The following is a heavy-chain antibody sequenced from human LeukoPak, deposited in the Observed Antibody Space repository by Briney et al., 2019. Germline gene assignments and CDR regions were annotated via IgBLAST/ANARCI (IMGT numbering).Heavy chain of an antibody. CDR3: ARGTTYFFDY. Sequence: PSETLSLTCTVSGGSISSGIDYWSWIRQPPGKGLEWIGYVYHSGSAHSNPSLRSRVTVSVDRSKNQFSLKLSSVTAADTAVYYYARGTTYFFDYWGQGTLVTVSS. CDR2: VYHSGSA. V-gene: IGHV4-30-2*01. CDR1: GGSISSGIDY. D-gene: IGHD1-14*01. J-gene: IGHJ4*02.